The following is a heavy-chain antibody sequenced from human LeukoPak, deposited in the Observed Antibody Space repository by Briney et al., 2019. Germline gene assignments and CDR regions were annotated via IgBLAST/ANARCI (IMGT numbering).Heavy chain of an antibody. V-gene: IGHV3-23*01. CDR2: ISGSGGST. Sequence: GGSLRLSCAASGFTFSSYAMSWVRQAPGKGLEWVSAISGSGGSTYYADSVKGRFTFSRDNAKNSLYLQMNSLRAEDTAVYYCARELDSSSSDYFDYWGQGTLVTVSS. D-gene: IGHD6-6*01. CDR1: GFTFSSYA. CDR3: ARELDSSSSDYFDY. J-gene: IGHJ4*02.